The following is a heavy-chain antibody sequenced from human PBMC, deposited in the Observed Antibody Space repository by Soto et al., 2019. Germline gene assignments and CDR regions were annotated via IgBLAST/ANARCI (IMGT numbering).Heavy chain of an antibody. CDR3: AKGVDTAMVMSWFDP. CDR1: GFTFSSYA. Sequence: EVQLLESGGGLVQPGGSLRLSCAASGFTFSSYAMSWVRQAPGKGREGVSVIGGGGGSTYYADSVKGRFTISRDNSKNTLYLQMNSLRAEDTAVYYCAKGVDTAMVMSWFDPWGQGTLVTVSS. CDR2: IGGGGGST. V-gene: IGHV3-23*01. D-gene: IGHD5-18*01. J-gene: IGHJ5*02.